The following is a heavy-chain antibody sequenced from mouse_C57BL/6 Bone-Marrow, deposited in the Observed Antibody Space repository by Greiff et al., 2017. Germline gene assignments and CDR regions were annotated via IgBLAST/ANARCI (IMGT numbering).Heavy chain of an antibody. CDR3: ARYIRGGYYAMDY. J-gene: IGHJ4*01. CDR2: ISYSGST. CDR1: GYSITSDY. V-gene: IGHV3-8*01. Sequence: EVKLMESGPGLAKPSQTLSLTCSVTGYSITSDYWNWIRKFPGNKLEYMGYISYSGSTYYNPSLKSRISITRDTSKNQYYLQLNSVTTEDTATYYCARYIRGGYYAMDYWGQGTSVTVSS.